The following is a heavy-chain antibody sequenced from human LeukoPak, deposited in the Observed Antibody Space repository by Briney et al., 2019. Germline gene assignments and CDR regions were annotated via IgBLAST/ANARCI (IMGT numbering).Heavy chain of an antibody. CDR1: GYTFSSYD. Sequence: ASVNLSCKSSGYTFSSYDFSGIRQDPGKRHDRIGWISAYNGNPHHTQNIQGRVTMTTETPKSTAYMQLTSLRTDDTAVYYCARQAGAGTRWCDHWGQGTLVTVSS. V-gene: IGHV1-18*01. J-gene: IGHJ5*02. D-gene: IGHD6-13*01. CDR2: ISAYNGNP. CDR3: ARQAGAGTRWCDH.